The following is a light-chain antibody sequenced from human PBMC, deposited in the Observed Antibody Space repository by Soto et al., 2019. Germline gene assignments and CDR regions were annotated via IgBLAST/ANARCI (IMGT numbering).Light chain of an antibody. J-gene: IGKJ5*01. CDR1: QSISSY. CDR2: AAS. Sequence: DIQMTQSPSSLSASVGDRVTLTCRASQSISSYLNWYQQKPGKAPELLIHAASTLQSGVPSRFSGGGSGTDFTLTISSLQPEDVATYYCQQSYSRLTFGQGTRLEIK. CDR3: QQSYSRLT. V-gene: IGKV1-39*01.